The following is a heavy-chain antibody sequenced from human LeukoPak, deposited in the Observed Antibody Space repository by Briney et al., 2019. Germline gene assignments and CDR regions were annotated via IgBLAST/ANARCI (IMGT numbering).Heavy chain of an antibody. D-gene: IGHD2-2*01. Sequence: GRSLRLSCAASGFTFSSYGMHWVRQAPGKGLAWVAVIWSDGSNKYYADPVKGRFTISRDNSDNTLFLRMNSLRVEDTAVYYCARATYCSSTSCGRVDYWGQGTLVTVSS. V-gene: IGHV3-33*01. CDR3: ARATYCSSTSCGRVDY. CDR2: IWSDGSNK. CDR1: GFTFSSYG. J-gene: IGHJ4*02.